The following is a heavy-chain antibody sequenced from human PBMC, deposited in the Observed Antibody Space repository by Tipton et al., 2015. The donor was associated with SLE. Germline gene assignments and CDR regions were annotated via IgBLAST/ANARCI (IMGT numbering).Heavy chain of an antibody. CDR1: GGSISSGSYY. V-gene: IGHV4-61*09. D-gene: IGHD5-18*01. J-gene: IGHJ6*02. CDR3: ARISVDTTMAQRVDYGMDV. Sequence: TLSLTCTVSGGSISSGSYYWSWIRQPAGKGLEWIGHMFTSGSTNYNPSLKSRLTMSVDTPKNQFSLKLTSVTAADTAVYYCARISVDTTMAQRVDYGMDVWGQGTTVTVSS. CDR2: MFTSGST.